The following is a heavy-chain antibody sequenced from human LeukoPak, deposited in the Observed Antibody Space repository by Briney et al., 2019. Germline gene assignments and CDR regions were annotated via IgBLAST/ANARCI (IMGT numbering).Heavy chain of an antibody. CDR2: ISSSSSYI. D-gene: IGHD2-15*01. J-gene: IGHJ4*02. CDR1: GLTFSSYS. Sequence: PGGSLRLSCAASGLTFSSYSMNWVRQAPRNRLEWVSSISSSSSYIYYADSVQGRFTISRDNAKNSLYLQMNSLRAEDTAVYYCAREVGGSCYSGGCWGQGTLVTVSS. CDR3: AREVGGSCYSGGC. V-gene: IGHV3-21*01.